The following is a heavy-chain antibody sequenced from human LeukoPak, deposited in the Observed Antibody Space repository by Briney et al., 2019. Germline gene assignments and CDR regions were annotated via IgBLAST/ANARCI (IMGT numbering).Heavy chain of an antibody. D-gene: IGHD6-13*01. V-gene: IGHV3-53*01. Sequence: GGSLRLSCAASGFSVSSNYMSWVRQAPGKGLEWVSVVYSDGRTYSADSVKGRFTISRDNSKNTLYLQMNSLRAEDTAVYYCARAAGNIDYWGQGTLVTVSS. CDR2: VYSDGRT. J-gene: IGHJ4*02. CDR3: ARAAGNIDY. CDR1: GFSVSSNY.